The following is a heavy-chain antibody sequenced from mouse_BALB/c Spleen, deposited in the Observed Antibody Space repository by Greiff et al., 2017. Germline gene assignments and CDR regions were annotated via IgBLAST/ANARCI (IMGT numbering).Heavy chain of an antibody. Sequence: EVHLVESGPGLVKPSQSLSLTCTVTGYSITSDYAWNWIRQFPGNKLEWMGYISYSGSTSYNPSLKSRISITRDTSKNQFFLQLNSVTTEDTATYYCARANYGNYGGSWFAYWGQGTLVTVSA. J-gene: IGHJ3*01. CDR3: ARANYGNYGGSWFAY. CDR1: GYSITSDYA. CDR2: ISYSGST. D-gene: IGHD2-1*01. V-gene: IGHV3-2*02.